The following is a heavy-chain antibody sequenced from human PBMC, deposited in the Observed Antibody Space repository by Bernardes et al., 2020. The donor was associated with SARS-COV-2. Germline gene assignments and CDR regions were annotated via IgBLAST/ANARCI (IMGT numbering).Heavy chain of an antibody. CDR1: GFTFSSYA. V-gene: IGHV3-23*01. CDR2: ISGSGGST. J-gene: IGHJ4*02. CDR3: AKDFWYSSGWFVFDY. Sequence: GGSLGLSCAASGFTFSSYAMSWVRQAPGKGLEWVSAISGSGGSTYYADSVKGRFTISRDNSKNTLYLQMNSLRAEDTAVYYCAKDFWYSSGWFVFDYWGQGTLVTVSS. D-gene: IGHD6-19*01.